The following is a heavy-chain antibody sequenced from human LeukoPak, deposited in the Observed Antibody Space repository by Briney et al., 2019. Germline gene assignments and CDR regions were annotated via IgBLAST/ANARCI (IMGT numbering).Heavy chain of an antibody. CDR3: ARDFHYYDSSGYYSSFDY. CDR2: IKQDGSEK. D-gene: IGHD3-22*01. V-gene: IGHV3-7*01. J-gene: IGHJ4*02. CDR1: GFTFSSYE. Sequence: GGSLRLSCAASGFTFSSYEMNWVRQAPGKGLEWVANIKQDGSEKYYVDSVKGRFTISRDNAKNSLYLQMNSLRAEDTAVYYCARDFHYYDSSGYYSSFDYWGQGTLVTVSS.